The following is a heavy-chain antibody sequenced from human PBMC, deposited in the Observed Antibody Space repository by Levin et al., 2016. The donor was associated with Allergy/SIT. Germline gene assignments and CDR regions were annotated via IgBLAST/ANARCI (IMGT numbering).Heavy chain of an antibody. D-gene: IGHD6-6*01. J-gene: IGHJ6*03. CDR3: ATSSIAARPHKPYYYYYMDV. V-gene: IGHV1-69*01. CDR2: IIPIFGTA. Sequence: WVRQAPGQGLEWMGGIIPIFGTANYAQKFQGRVTITADESTSTAYMELSSLRSEDTAVYYCATSSIAARPHKPYYYYYMDVWGKGTTVTVSS.